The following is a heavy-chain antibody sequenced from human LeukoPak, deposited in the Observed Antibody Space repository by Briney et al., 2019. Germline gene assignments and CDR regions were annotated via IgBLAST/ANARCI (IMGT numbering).Heavy chain of an antibody. D-gene: IGHD1-26*01. CDR1: GGSISSGSYY. Sequence: SETLSLTCTVSGGSISSGSYYWGWIRQPPGKGLEWIGSIYYSGSTYYNPSLKSRVTISVDTSKNQFSLKLSSVTAADTAVYYCARPLLRGDYFDYWGQGTLVTVSS. V-gene: IGHV4-39*01. J-gene: IGHJ4*02. CDR3: ARPLLRGDYFDY. CDR2: IYYSGST.